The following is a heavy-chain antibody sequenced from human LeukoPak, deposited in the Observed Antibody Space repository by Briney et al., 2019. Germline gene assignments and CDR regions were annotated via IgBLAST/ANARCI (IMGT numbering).Heavy chain of an antibody. D-gene: IGHD4-17*01. J-gene: IGHJ5*02. CDR2: ISGSGGST. CDR1: GFTFSSYA. Sequence: PGGSLRLSCAASGFTFSSYAMTWVRQAPGKGLEWVSGISGSGGSTYYADSVKGRFTISRDNSKNTVYLQINSLRAEDTALYYCAKGSQLIRYHCFDPWGQGTLVTVSS. CDR3: AKGSQLIRYHCFDP. V-gene: IGHV3-23*01.